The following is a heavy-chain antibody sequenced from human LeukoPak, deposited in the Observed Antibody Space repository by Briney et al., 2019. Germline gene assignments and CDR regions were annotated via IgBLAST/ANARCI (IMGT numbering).Heavy chain of an antibody. CDR3: ARAHLWGSSTSELDY. J-gene: IGHJ4*02. V-gene: IGHV3-30*03. D-gene: IGHD2-2*01. CDR2: ISYDGSNK. CDR1: GFTFSSYG. Sequence: GGSLRLSCAASGFTFSSYGMHWVRQAPGKGLEWVAVISYDGSNKYYADSVKGRFTISRDNSKNTLYLQMNSLRAEDTAVYYCARAHLWGSSTSELDYWGQGTLVTVSS.